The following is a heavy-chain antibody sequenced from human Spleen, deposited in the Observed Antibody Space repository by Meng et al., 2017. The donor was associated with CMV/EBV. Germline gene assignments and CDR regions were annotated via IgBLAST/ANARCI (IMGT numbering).Heavy chain of an antibody. CDR2: MNPNSGNT. CDR1: GYTFSTHY. Sequence: ASVKVSCKASGYTFSTHYMHWVRQATGQGLEWMGWMNPNSGNTGYAQKFQGRVTITRNTSISTAYMELSSLRSEDTAVYYCARDLRGSDYWGQGTLVTVSS. J-gene: IGHJ4*02. CDR3: ARDLRGSDY. V-gene: IGHV1-8*03.